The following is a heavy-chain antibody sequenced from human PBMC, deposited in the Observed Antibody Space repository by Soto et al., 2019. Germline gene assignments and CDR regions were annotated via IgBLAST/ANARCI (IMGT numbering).Heavy chain of an antibody. CDR1: GFTFSSYS. CDR3: GDTNYNSSLKSRVTISVDTSKNQFSLKLSSVTAADTAVYYCARGGLGLADHDILTGYYPPLWFDP. Sequence: GGSLRLSCAASGFTFSSYSMNWVRQAPGKGLEWVSYISSSSSTIYYADSVKGRFTISRDNAKNSLYLQMNSLRDEDTAIYYSGDTNYNSSLKSRVTISVDTSKNQFSLKLSSVTAADTAVYYCARGGLGLADHDILTGYYPPLWFDPWGQGTLVTVSS. J-gene: IGHJ5*02. D-gene: IGHD3-10*01. V-gene: IGHV3-48*02. CDR2: ISSSSSTI.